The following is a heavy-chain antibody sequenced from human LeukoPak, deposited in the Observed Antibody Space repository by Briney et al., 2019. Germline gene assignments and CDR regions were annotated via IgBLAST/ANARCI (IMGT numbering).Heavy chain of an antibody. V-gene: IGHV4-61*02. D-gene: IGHD6-19*01. CDR3: ASYSSGWYGYFDL. CDR1: GGSISSGSYY. J-gene: IGHJ2*01. CDR2: IYTSGST. Sequence: SQTLSLTRTVSGGSISSGSYYWSWIRQPAGKGLEWIGRIYTSGSTNYNPSLNSRVTISVDTSKNQFSLKLSSVTAADTAVYYCASYSSGWYGYFDLWGRGTLVTVSS.